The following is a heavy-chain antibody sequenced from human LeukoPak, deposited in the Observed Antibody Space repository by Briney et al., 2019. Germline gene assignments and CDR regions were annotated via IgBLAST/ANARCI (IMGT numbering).Heavy chain of an antibody. J-gene: IGHJ4*02. V-gene: IGHV1-46*01. Sequence: ASVKVSCKSSGYTFTSHYMHWVRQAPGQGLEWMGIIDPSGGSTSYAQKFQGRVTMTRDMSTSTDYMELSSLRSDDTAVYYCARAGRFLNRGVIAYWGQGTLVTVSS. CDR1: GYTFTSHY. CDR3: ARAGRFLNRGVIAY. CDR2: IDPSGGST. D-gene: IGHD3-3*01.